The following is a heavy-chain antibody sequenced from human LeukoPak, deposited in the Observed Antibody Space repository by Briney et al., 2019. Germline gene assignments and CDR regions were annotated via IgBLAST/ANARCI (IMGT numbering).Heavy chain of an antibody. V-gene: IGHV3-7*01. CDR3: ESTRSP. CDR1: GFTLSGYW. CDR2: IKEDGSKK. D-gene: IGHD1-14*01. J-gene: IGHJ5*02. Sequence: GGSLRLSCAASGFTLSGYWMRWVRQAPGKGLEWVATIKEDGSKKSYMDSVEGRFTISIDNAKNSVNLQMSSLRADDTAVYHCESTRSPWGQGTPVTVSS.